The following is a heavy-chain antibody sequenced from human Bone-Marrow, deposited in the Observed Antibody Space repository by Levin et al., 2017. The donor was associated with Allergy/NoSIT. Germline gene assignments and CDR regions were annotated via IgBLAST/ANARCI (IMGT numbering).Heavy chain of an antibody. V-gene: IGHV4-31*03. CDR3: ARVYGGNFYSLDP. CDR2: IYYSGTT. Sequence: SQTLSLTCTVSGGSISSRTYYWSWIRQHPGKGLEWIGYIYYSGTTYYNPSLKSRVTMSVDTSKNQFSLTLNSVTAADTAVYYCARVYGGNFYSLDPWGQGSLVTVSS. J-gene: IGHJ5*02. D-gene: IGHD4-23*01. CDR1: GGSISSRTYY.